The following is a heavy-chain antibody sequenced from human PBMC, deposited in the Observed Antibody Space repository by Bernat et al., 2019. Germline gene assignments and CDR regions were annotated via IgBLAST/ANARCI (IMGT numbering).Heavy chain of an antibody. J-gene: IGHJ2*01. D-gene: IGHD3-22*01. CDR2: IKQDGSEK. Sequence: EVQLVESGGGLVQPGGSLRLSCTASGFTFSSYWMSWVRQAPGKGLEWVANIKQDGSEKYYVDSVKGRFTISRDNAKNSLYLQMNSLRAEDTAVYYCASTSYYDSSPLYLWGRGTLVTVSS. CDR1: GFTFSSYW. CDR3: ASTSYYDSSPLYL. V-gene: IGHV3-7*03.